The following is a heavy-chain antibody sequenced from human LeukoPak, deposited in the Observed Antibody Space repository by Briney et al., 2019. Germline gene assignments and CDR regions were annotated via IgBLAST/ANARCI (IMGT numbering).Heavy chain of an antibody. CDR1: GGSFSGYY. CDR2: INHSGST. CDR3: ARGPTSGSYQGWFDP. D-gene: IGHD3-10*01. J-gene: IGHJ5*02. V-gene: IGHV4-34*01. Sequence: PSETLSLTCAVYGGSFSGYYWSWIRQPPGKGLEWIGGINHSGSTNYNPSLKSRVTISVDTSKNQFSLKLSSVTAADTAVYYCARGPTSGSYQGWFDPWGQGTLVTVSS.